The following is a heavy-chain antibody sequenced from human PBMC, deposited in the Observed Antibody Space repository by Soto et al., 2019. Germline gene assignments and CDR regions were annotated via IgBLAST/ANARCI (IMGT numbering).Heavy chain of an antibody. CDR3: ARGRGYSGDDHYYFFDMDV. J-gene: IGHJ6*02. Sequence: SVKVSCKASGGTFNNYPITWVRQAPGEGLEWMGGSITIFGTANYAQKFQGRVTISVDESTSTAYMELSSLRSEDTAVYYCARGRGYSGDDHYYFFDMDVWGQGTTVTVSS. CDR1: GGTFNNYP. CDR2: SITIFGTA. V-gene: IGHV1-69*13. D-gene: IGHD5-12*01.